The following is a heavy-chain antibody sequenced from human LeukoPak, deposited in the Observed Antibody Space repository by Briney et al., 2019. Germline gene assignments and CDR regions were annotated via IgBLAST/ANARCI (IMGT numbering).Heavy chain of an antibody. CDR3: ARAVYGDYVMYYFDY. CDR1: GCSISSYY. V-gene: IGHV4-59*01. J-gene: IGHJ4*02. Sequence: SETLSLTCTVSGCSISSYYWSWIRQPPGKGLEWIGYIYYSGSTNYNPSLKSRVTISVDTSKNQSSLKLSSVPAADTAVYYCARAVYGDYVMYYFDYWGQGTLVTVSS. D-gene: IGHD4-17*01. CDR2: IYYSGST.